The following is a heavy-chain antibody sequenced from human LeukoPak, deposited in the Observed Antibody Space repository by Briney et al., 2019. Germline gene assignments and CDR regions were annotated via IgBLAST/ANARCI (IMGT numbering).Heavy chain of an antibody. Sequence: GGSLRLSCAASGFTFSSYSMNWVRQAPGKGLEWVSSISSSSSYIYYADSVKGRFTISRDNAKNSLYLQMNSLRAEDTAVYYCARSGLDGGNSAYWGQGTLVTVSS. J-gene: IGHJ4*02. V-gene: IGHV3-21*01. CDR3: ARSGLDGGNSAY. CDR2: ISSSSSYI. CDR1: GFTFSSYS. D-gene: IGHD4-23*01.